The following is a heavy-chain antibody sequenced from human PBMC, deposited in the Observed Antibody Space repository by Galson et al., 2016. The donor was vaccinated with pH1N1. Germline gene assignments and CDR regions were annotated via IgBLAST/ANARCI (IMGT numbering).Heavy chain of an antibody. D-gene: IGHD5-18*01. CDR3: ARAETAMDLFDY. Sequence: PEWIGRIYSSGSTKYNPSLKSRVTMVIDKSKNHFSLKLRSVTAADSAMYFCARAETAMDLFDYWGQGILVTVSS. J-gene: IGHJ4*02. V-gene: IGHV4-4*07. CDR2: IYSSGST.